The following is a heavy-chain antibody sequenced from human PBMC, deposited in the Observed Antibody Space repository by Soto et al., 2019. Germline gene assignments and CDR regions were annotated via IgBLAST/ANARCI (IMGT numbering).Heavy chain of an antibody. CDR3: ASEGGDHGMDV. D-gene: IGHD2-21*01. V-gene: IGHV1-46*01. J-gene: IGHJ6*02. Sequence: ASVKVSCKASGYTFTSYYMHWVRQAPGQGLEWMGIINPSGGSTSYARKFQGRVTMTRDTSTSTVYMELSSLRSEDTAVYYCASEGGDHGMDVWGQGTTVTVSS. CDR1: GYTFTSYY. CDR2: INPSGGST.